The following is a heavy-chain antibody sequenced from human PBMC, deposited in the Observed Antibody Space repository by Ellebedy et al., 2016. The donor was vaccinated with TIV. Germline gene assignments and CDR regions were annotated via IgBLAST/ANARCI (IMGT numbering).Heavy chain of an antibody. CDR2: IYTSESP. D-gene: IGHD3-22*01. CDR1: GASISSYY. V-gene: IGHV4-4*07. CDR3: AVHSRSFAAMDV. J-gene: IGHJ6*02. Sequence: MPSETLSLTCTISGASISSYYWSWIRQPAGKGLEWIGRIYTSESPDYNPSLKSRVTMSLDTSKSQFSLRLSSVTAADTAVYYCAVHSRSFAAMDVWGQGTTVTVSS.